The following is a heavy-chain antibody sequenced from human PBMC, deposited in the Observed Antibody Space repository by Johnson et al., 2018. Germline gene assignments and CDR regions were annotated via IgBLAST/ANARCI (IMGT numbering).Heavy chain of an antibody. CDR2: ISGSGATT. CDR3: AKDNGPTMIRCFQH. Sequence: VQLVESGGGVVQPGGSLRLSCAASGFTFSNYAMAWVRLAPGKGLEWVSGISGSGATTYYATSVEGRFTISSDSSNNTVYLQMNSLRVEDTAVYYCAKDNGPTMIRCFQHWGQGTLVTVSS. D-gene: IGHD3-22*01. CDR1: GFTFSNYA. V-gene: IGHV3-23*04. J-gene: IGHJ1*01.